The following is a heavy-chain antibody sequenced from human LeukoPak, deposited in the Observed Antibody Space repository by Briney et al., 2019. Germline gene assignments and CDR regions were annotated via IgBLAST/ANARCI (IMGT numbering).Heavy chain of an antibody. J-gene: IGHJ6*04. V-gene: IGHV3-20*04. CDR2: INWKGSNT. D-gene: IGHD3-10*02. Sequence: GGSLRLSCAASGFRFDDYGMSWVRQVPGMGLEWVSGINWKGSNTGYADSVKGRFTISRDNAKNSLYLQMNSLRAEDTAVYYCAELGITMIGGVWGKGTTVTISS. CDR3: AELGITMIGGV. CDR1: GFRFDDYG.